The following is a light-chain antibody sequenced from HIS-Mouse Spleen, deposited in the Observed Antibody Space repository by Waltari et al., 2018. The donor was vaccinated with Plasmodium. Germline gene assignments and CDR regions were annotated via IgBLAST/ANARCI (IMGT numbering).Light chain of an antibody. CDR1: QGISSY. J-gene: IGKJ2*01. CDR3: QQYYSYPYT. CDR2: AAS. V-gene: IGKV1-8*01. Sequence: AIRMTQSPSSFSASTGDRVTITCRASQGISSYLAWYQQKPGKAPKLLLYAASTLQIGVPSRFSGSGSGTDFTLTISCLQSEDFATYYCQQYYSYPYTFGQGTKLEIK.